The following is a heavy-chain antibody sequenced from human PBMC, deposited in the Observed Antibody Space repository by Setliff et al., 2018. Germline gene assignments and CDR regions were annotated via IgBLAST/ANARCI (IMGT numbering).Heavy chain of an antibody. J-gene: IGHJ4*02. Sequence: SVKVSCKASGFTFTSSAMQWVRQARGQRLEWIGWIVVGSGNANYAQKFQERVTITRDMSTSTAYMELSSLRSEDTAVYYCAADPYYYDSSGYYPSFDYWGQGTLVTVSS. D-gene: IGHD3-22*01. CDR1: GFTFTSSA. CDR3: AADPYYYDSSGYYPSFDY. V-gene: IGHV1-58*02. CDR2: IVVGSGNA.